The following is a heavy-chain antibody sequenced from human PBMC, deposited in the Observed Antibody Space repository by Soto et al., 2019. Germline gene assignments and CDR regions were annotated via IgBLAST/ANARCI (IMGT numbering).Heavy chain of an antibody. D-gene: IGHD4-17*01. Sequence: GGSLRLSCGASGFDFNNYWMHWVRQDPGKGLVWVSRINGDGSDIKYADSVKGRFTISRDNAKNTVYLQMNSLRAEDTAVYYCARDQTTGDWFDAWGPGTLVTVSS. CDR1: GFDFNNYW. V-gene: IGHV3-74*03. CDR2: INGDGSDI. J-gene: IGHJ5*02. CDR3: ARDQTTGDWFDA.